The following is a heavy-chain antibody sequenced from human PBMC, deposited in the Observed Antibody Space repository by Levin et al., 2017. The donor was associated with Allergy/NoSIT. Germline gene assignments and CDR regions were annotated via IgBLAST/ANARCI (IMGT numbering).Heavy chain of an antibody. J-gene: IGHJ4*02. D-gene: IGHD2-15*01. CDR1: GYTFTDYY. Sequence: GASVKVSCKASGYTFTDYYIHWVRQAPGQGLEWMGWINPDSGGTNYAQKFQGRVTMTRDTSIRTAYMELSSLRLDDTAVYYCATPPCSGGYCYFDFWGQGTLVTVSS. CDR3: ATPPCSGGYCYFDF. V-gene: IGHV1-2*02. CDR2: INPDSGGT.